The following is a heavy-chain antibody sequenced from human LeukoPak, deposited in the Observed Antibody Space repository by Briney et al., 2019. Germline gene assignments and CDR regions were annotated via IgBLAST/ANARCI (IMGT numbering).Heavy chain of an antibody. CDR3: APRGDIEHSYGYGKWFDP. CDR2: VHHSGRT. D-gene: IGHD3-16*01. J-gene: IGHJ5*02. CDR1: GGSLSDYY. V-gene: IGHV4-34*01. Sequence: PSETLSLTCAVYGGSLSDYYWSWIRQPPGKGLEWIGEVHHSGRTNYNASLKSRVTISVDTSKNQFSLRLSSVTAADTAVYYCAPRGDIEHSYGYGKWFDPWGQGTRVTVSS.